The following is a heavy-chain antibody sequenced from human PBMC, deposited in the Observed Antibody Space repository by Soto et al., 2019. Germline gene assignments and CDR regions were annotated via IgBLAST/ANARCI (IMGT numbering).Heavy chain of an antibody. CDR1: GGSFSGYY. Sequence: PSETLSLTCGVSGGSFSGYYWSWIRQSPGKGLEWIGEINHSGITHYNPSLKSRLTFSIDMSKNQVSLQLDSVTAADTALYFCAGATTNAVSILAFWGKGTLVTVSP. V-gene: IGHV4-34*01. J-gene: IGHJ6*04. D-gene: IGHD3-3*02. CDR3: AGATTNAVSILAF. CDR2: INHSGIT.